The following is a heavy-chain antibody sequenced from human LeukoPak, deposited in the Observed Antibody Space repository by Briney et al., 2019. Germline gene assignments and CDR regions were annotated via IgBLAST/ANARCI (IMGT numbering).Heavy chain of an antibody. J-gene: IGHJ4*02. CDR3: ARGGVGHGPGTDY. CDR1: GFTFSSYS. V-gene: IGHV3-21*01. Sequence: GGSLGLSCAASGFTFSSYSMNWVRQAPGKGLEWVSSISSSSSYIYYADSVKGRFTISRDNAKNSLYLQMNSVRAEDTAVYYCARGGVGHGPGTDYWGQGTLVTVSS. D-gene: IGHD1-26*01. CDR2: ISSSSSYI.